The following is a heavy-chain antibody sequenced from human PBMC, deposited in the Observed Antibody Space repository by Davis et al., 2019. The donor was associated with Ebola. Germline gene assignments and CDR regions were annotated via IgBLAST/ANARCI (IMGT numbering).Heavy chain of an antibody. CDR1: ASTFTSCG. J-gene: IGHJ5*02. V-gene: IGHV3-48*04. Sequence: PGGFLRLSCVGSASTFTSCGMNWVRQAPGKGLEWVSYISGSSSTIYYADSVKGRLTISRDNAKKSLYLQMNSLRVEDTAIYYCTRDRAYKCFDLWGQGTLVTVSS. CDR3: TRDRAYKCFDL. CDR2: ISGSSSTI.